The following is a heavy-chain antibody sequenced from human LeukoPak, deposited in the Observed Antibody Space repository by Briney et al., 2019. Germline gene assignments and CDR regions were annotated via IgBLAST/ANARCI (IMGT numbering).Heavy chain of an antibody. CDR2: IKKDGSEK. CDR1: QLTFSNYC. CDR3: TRGGRSTSYYWEY. D-gene: IGHD6-13*01. V-gene: IGHV3-7*01. Sequence: PGGSLRLSCAASQLTFSNYCMTWVRQGPGKGLEWVATIKKDGSEKYYVDSVKGRFTISRDNAENPLYLHMNNLRAEDTAVYYCTRGGRSTSYYWEYWGQGTLVTVSS. J-gene: IGHJ4*02.